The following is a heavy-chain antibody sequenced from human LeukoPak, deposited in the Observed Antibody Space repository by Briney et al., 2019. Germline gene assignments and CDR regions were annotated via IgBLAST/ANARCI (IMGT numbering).Heavy chain of an antibody. CDR1: GFTFSTYW. CDR2: IYSGGST. Sequence: GGSLRLSCSASGFTFSTYWMNWVRQAPGKGLEWVSVIYSGGSTYYADSVKGRFTISRDNSKNTLYLQMNSLRAEDTAVYYCARVASTSPYYYGMDVWGQGTTVTVSS. CDR3: ARVASTSPYYYGMDV. D-gene: IGHD2-2*01. V-gene: IGHV3-53*01. J-gene: IGHJ6*02.